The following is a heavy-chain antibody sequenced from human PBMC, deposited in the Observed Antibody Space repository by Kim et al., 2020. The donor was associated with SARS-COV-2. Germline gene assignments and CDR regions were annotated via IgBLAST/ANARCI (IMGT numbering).Heavy chain of an antibody. CDR2: IKSDGSST. CDR3: ASGGYGGGTTIVDY. J-gene: IGHJ4*02. CDR1: GFPFSSYW. Sequence: GGSLRLSCAASGFPFSSYWMHWVRQAPGKGLVWVSRIKSDGSSTTYADSVKGRFTISRENAKNTLYLQMNSLRAEDTAVYYCASGGYGGGTTIVDYWGQGTLVTVSS. V-gene: IGHV3-74*01. D-gene: IGHD4-4*01.